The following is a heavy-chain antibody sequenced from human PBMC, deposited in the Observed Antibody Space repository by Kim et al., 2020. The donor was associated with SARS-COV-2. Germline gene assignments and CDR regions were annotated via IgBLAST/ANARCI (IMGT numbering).Heavy chain of an antibody. D-gene: IGHD3-9*01. Sequence: GGSLRLSCAASGFTFSGSAMHWVRQASGKGLEWVGRIRSKANSYATAYAASVKGRFTISRDDSKNTAYLQMNSLKTEDTAVYYCTASVRYFDWLLEDYWGQGTLVTVSS. CDR1: GFTFSGSA. CDR2: IRSKANSYAT. J-gene: IGHJ4*02. CDR3: TASVRYFDWLLEDY. V-gene: IGHV3-73*01.